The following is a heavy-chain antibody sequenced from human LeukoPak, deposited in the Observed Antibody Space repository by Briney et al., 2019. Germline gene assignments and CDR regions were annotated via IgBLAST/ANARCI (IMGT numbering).Heavy chain of an antibody. CDR3: ATQVGAARTYFDY. J-gene: IGHJ4*01. CDR2: IYSSGTT. CDR1: GGSIRSSSYY. V-gene: IGHV4-39*01. D-gene: IGHD6-6*01. Sequence: SESLSLTCAVSGGSIRSSSYYWVWIRQPPGKGLEWIGSIYSSGTTYYNPSLKSRVTISVDTSKNQFSLNLNSVTAADTAVYYCATQVGAARTYFDYWGQGTLLTVSS.